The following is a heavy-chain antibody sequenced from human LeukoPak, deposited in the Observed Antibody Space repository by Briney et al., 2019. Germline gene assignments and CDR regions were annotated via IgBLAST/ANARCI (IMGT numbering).Heavy chain of an antibody. Sequence: ASVKVSCTASGGTFSSYAISWVRQAPGQGLEWMGGIIPIFGTANYAQKFQGRVTITADKSTSTAYMELSSLRSEDTAVYYCARAAENYDYVWGSYSHYYYYMDVWGKGTTVTVSS. D-gene: IGHD3-16*01. CDR1: GGTFSSYA. CDR3: ARAAENYDYVWGSYSHYYYYMDV. V-gene: IGHV1-69*06. CDR2: IIPIFGTA. J-gene: IGHJ6*03.